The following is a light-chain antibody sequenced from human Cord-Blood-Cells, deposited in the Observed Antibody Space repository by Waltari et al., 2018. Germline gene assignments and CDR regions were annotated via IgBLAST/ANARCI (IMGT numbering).Light chain of an antibody. Sequence: QSALTQPRSVSGSPGQSVTISCTATSSDVGGYNYVSWYQQHPGKAPQLMIYDVSKRPSGVPDRFSGSKSGNTASLTISGLQAEDEADYYCCSYAGSYTWVFGGGTKLTVL. CDR1: SSDVGGYNY. CDR2: DVS. J-gene: IGLJ3*02. V-gene: IGLV2-11*01. CDR3: CSYAGSYTWV.